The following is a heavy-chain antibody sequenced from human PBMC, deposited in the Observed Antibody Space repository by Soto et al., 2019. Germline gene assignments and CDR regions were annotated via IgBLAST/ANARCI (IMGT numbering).Heavy chain of an antibody. D-gene: IGHD6-13*01. Sequence: ASVKFSCKASGYIFTSYGISWVRQAPGQRLEWMGWINAANGDTKYSPKFQGRVTITRDTSASTAYMELSSLRSEDTAVYYCVRRHVSATGIDWFDPWGQGTLVTVSS. CDR3: VRRHVSATGIDWFDP. V-gene: IGHV1-3*01. CDR2: INAANGDT. J-gene: IGHJ5*02. CDR1: GYIFTSYG.